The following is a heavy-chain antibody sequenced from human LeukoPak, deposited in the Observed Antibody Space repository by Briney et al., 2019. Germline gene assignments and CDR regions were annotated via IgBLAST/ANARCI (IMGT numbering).Heavy chain of an antibody. V-gene: IGHV1-24*01. J-gene: IGHJ4*02. CDR1: GYTLTELS. D-gene: IGHD3-22*01. CDR3: ATVSDYYDSSGYSY. CDR2: FDPEDGET. Sequence: ASVKVSCKVSGYTLTELSMHWVRQAPGKGLEWMGGFDPEDGETIYAQKFQGRVTMTEDTSTDTAYMELSSLRSEDTAVYYCATVSDYYDSSGYSYWGQGTLVTVSP.